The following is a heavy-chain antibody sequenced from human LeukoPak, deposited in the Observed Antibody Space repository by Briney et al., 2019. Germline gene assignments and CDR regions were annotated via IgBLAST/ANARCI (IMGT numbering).Heavy chain of an antibody. V-gene: IGHV3-11*01. CDR3: ARAGVSGIAAAGTLFNWFDP. J-gene: IGHJ5*02. CDR2: ISSSGSTI. Sequence: GVSLRLSCAASGFTFSDYHMSWIRQAPGKGLEWVSYISSSGSTIYYADSVKGRFTISRDNAKNSLYLQMNSLRAEDTAVYYCARAGVSGIAAAGTLFNWFDPWGQGTLVTVSS. CDR1: GFTFSDYH. D-gene: IGHD6-13*01.